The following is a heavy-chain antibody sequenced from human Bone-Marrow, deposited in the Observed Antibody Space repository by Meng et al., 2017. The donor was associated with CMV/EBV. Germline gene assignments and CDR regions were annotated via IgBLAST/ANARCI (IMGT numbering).Heavy chain of an antibody. D-gene: IGHD1-20*01. CDR1: GYTFTGYY. J-gene: IGHJ5*02. V-gene: IGHV1-2*02. Sequence: ASVKVSCKASGYTFTGYYMHWVRQAPGQGLEWMGWINPNSGGTNYAQKFQGRVTMTRDTSISTAYMELSRLRSDDTAVYDCARDRYNWNWFDPWGQGTLVTVSS. CDR3: ARDRYNWNWFDP. CDR2: INPNSGGT.